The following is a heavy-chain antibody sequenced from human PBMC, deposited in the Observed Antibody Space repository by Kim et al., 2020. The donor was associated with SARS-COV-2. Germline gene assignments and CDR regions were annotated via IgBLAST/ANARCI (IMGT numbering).Heavy chain of an antibody. CDR3: ASESTYYYDSSGELDY. CDR1: GFTFSSYG. Sequence: GGSLRLSCAASGFTFSSYGMHWVRQAPGKGLEWVAVIWYDGSNKYYADSVKGRFTISRDNSKNTLYLQMNSLRAEDTAVYYCASESTYYYDSSGELDYWGQGTLVTVSS. V-gene: IGHV3-33*08. J-gene: IGHJ4*02. CDR2: IWYDGSNK. D-gene: IGHD3-22*01.